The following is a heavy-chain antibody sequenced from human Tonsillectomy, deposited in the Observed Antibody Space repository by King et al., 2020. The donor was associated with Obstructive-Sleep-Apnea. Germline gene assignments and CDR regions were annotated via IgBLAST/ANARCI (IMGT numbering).Heavy chain of an antibody. D-gene: IGHD1-26*01. CDR2: INSDGSST. J-gene: IGHJ4*02. V-gene: IGHV3-74*01. CDR3: ARDRGGAGPTTTDY. Sequence: VQLVESGGGLVQPGGSLRLSCAASVFTFRTSWMHWGRHAPGKGLVWVSRINSDGSSTIYADFVKGRFTTSCDNATNTRYLQMNSLRADDTAVYYCARDRGGAGPTTTDYWGQGTLVTVSS. CDR1: VFTFRTSW.